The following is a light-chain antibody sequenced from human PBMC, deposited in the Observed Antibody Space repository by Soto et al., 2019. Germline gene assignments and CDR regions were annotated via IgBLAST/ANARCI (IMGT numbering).Light chain of an antibody. V-gene: IGLV1-40*01. CDR2: GNS. J-gene: IGLJ3*02. CDR3: QSYDSSLFWV. CDR1: SSNIGAGYD. Sequence: QSVLTQPPSVSAAPGQRVTLSCTGSSSNIGAGYDVLWYQQLPGTAPKLLIYGNSNRPSGVPDRFSGSKSGTSASLAITGLQAEDEADYYCQSYDSSLFWVFGGGTQLTVL.